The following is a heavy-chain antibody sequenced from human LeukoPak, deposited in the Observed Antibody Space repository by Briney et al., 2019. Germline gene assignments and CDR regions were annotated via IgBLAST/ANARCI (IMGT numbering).Heavy chain of an antibody. CDR3: ARVDVVADYGMDV. Sequence: SETLSLTCAVYGGSFSGYYWSWIRQPPGKGLEWIGEINHSGSTNYNPSLKSRVTISLDTSKNQFSLKLSSVTAADTAVYYCARVDVVADYGMDVWGQGTTVTVSS. CDR1: GGSFSGYY. J-gene: IGHJ6*02. V-gene: IGHV4-34*01. D-gene: IGHD6-13*01. CDR2: INHSGST.